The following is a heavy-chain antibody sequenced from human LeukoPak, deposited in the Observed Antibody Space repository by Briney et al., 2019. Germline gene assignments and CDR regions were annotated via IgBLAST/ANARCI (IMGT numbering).Heavy chain of an antibody. V-gene: IGHV4-34*01. D-gene: IGHD6-13*01. Sequence: SETLSLTCAVYGGSSSGYYWSWIRQPPGKGLEWIGEINHSGSINYNPSLKSRVTISVDTSKNQFSLKLSSVTAADTAVYYCARSSRRNRYSSSWYGTWGQGTLVTVSS. J-gene: IGHJ5*02. CDR1: GGSSSGYY. CDR3: ARSSRRNRYSSSWYGT. CDR2: INHSGSI.